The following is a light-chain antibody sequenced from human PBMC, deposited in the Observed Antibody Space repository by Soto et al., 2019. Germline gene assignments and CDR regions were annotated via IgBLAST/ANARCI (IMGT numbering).Light chain of an antibody. CDR3: QEYGRLLQR. Sequence: VLTNSPGTLSLSPGERATLACRASKSVSNYLAWYQQKPGQAPRLLIYGASSRATGIRDRFSGSGSGTDFTLTISILEPEDFAVYCCQEYGRLLQRFCEGSKVDIK. V-gene: IGKV3-20*01. CDR1: KSVSNY. CDR2: GAS. J-gene: IGKJ1*01.